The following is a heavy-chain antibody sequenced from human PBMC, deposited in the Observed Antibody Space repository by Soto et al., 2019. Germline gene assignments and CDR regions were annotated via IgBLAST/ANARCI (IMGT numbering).Heavy chain of an antibody. CDR2: IHWDDDK. CDR3: AHITYYYCWSGYPGFDY. CDR1: GFSLSTSGVG. J-gene: IGHJ4*02. Sequence: QITLKESGPTLVKPTQTLTLTCTFSGFSLSTSGVGVGWIRQPPGKALECLAFIHWDDDKRYSPSLKSRLNITKDTSKNQVVLTTTNMDPVDISTYFCAHITYYYCWSGYPGFDYWGQGTLVTVSS. D-gene: IGHD3-3*01. V-gene: IGHV2-5*02.